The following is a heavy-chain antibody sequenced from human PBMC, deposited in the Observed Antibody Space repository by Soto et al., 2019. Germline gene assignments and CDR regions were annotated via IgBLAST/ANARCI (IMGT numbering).Heavy chain of an antibody. Sequence: QVQLVESGGGVVQPGRSLRLSCAASGFTFSSYGMHWVRQAPGKGLEWVAVISYDGSNKYYADSVKGRFTISRDNSKNTLYLQRNSLRAEDTAVYYCAKITVEAAAGTSNFDYWGQGTLVTVSS. CDR2: ISYDGSNK. D-gene: IGHD6-13*01. V-gene: IGHV3-30*18. CDR1: GFTFSSYG. J-gene: IGHJ4*02. CDR3: AKITVEAAAGTSNFDY.